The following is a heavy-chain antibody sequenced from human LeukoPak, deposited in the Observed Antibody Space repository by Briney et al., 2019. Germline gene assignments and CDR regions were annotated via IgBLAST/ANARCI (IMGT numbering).Heavy chain of an antibody. J-gene: IGHJ4*02. Sequence: SETLSLTCAVYGGSFSGYYWSWIRQPPGKGLEWIGEINHSGSTNYNPSLKSRVTISVDTSKNQFSLKLSSVTAADTAVYYCARALFDSSGYYSITTVDSDYWGQGTLVTVSS. V-gene: IGHV4-34*01. D-gene: IGHD3-22*01. CDR1: GGSFSGYY. CDR3: ARALFDSSGYYSITTVDSDY. CDR2: INHSGST.